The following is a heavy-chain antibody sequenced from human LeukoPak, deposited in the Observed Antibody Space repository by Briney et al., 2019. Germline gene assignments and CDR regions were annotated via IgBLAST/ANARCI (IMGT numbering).Heavy chain of an antibody. D-gene: IGHD2-15*01. CDR1: GYTFTGYY. V-gene: IGHV1-2*02. Sequence: ASVKVSCKASGYTFTGYYMHWVRQAPGQGLEWMGWINPNSGGTNYAQKFQGRVTMTRDTSISTAYMELSRLRSDDTAVYYCASISCSGGSCDSGGWFDPWGQGTLVTVSS. CDR2: INPNSGGT. CDR3: ASISCSGGSCDSGGWFDP. J-gene: IGHJ5*02.